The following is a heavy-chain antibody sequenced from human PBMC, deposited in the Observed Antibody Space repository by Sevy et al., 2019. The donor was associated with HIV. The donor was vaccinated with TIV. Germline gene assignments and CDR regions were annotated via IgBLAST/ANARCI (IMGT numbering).Heavy chain of an antibody. Sequence: SETLSLTCAVSGYSINSGYYWGWIRQPPGKGLEWIGSLYHDGGTSFTPSLKSRVTISVDTSKNQFSLELNSVTAADTAVYYCARGGYYDTSGYYSHYFDFWGQGTLVTVSS. CDR3: ARGGYYDTSGYYSHYFDF. V-gene: IGHV4-38-2*01. J-gene: IGHJ4*02. CDR2: LYHDGGT. D-gene: IGHD3-22*01. CDR1: GYSINSGYY.